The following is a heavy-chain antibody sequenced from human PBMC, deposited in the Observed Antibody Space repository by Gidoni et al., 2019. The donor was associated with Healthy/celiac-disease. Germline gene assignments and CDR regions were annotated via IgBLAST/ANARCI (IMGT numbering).Heavy chain of an antibody. Sequence: EVQLVESGGGLVQPGGSLRLSCAASGFTFSSYSMNWVRQAPGKGLEWVSYISSSSSTIYYADSVKGRFTISRDNAKNSLYLQMNSLRDEDTAVYYCARDVVYCSSTSCAGGWFDPWGQGTLVTVSS. CDR3: ARDVVYCSSTSCAGGWFDP. D-gene: IGHD2-2*01. CDR1: GFTFSSYS. V-gene: IGHV3-48*02. J-gene: IGHJ5*02. CDR2: ISSSSSTI.